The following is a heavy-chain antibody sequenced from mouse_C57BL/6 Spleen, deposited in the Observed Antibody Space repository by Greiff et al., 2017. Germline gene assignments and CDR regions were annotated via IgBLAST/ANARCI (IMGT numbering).Heavy chain of an antibody. CDR1: GYTFTSYW. Sequence: QVQLQQSGAELVKPGASVKLSCKASGYTFTSYWMHWVKQRPGQGLEWIGMIHPNSGSTNYNEKFKSKATLTVDKSSSTAYMQLSSLTSEDSAVYYCARGEYDHDGPGFAYWGQGTLVTVSA. J-gene: IGHJ3*01. CDR2: IHPNSGST. V-gene: IGHV1-64*01. D-gene: IGHD2-4*01. CDR3: ARGEYDHDGPGFAY.